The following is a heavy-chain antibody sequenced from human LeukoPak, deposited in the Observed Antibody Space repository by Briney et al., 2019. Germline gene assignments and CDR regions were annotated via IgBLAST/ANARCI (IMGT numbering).Heavy chain of an antibody. V-gene: IGHV3-53*01. D-gene: IGHD5-12*01. J-gene: IGHJ4*02. Sequence: PGGSLRLSCAASGFTVSSNYMSWVRQAPGKGLGWGSVIYSGGGTYYADSVKGRFTISRDNSKNTLYLQMNSLRAEDTAVYYCARGVVATLEGDYYFDYWGQGTLVTVSS. CDR1: GFTVSSNY. CDR3: ARGVVATLEGDYYFDY. CDR2: IYSGGGT.